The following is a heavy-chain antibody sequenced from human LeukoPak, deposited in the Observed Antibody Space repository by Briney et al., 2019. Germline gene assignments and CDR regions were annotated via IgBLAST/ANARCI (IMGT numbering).Heavy chain of an antibody. Sequence: GGSLRLSCAASGFTFTGYAIQWVRQAPGKGLEWVAVIWYDGGNKFYADSVKGRFTISRDNSKNTVYLQMDSLRVEDTAVYYCARDIGKVATVRRGFDYWGQGTLVTVSS. J-gene: IGHJ4*02. CDR1: GFTFTGYA. V-gene: IGHV3-33*01. D-gene: IGHD5-12*01. CDR2: IWYDGGNK. CDR3: ARDIGKVATVRRGFDY.